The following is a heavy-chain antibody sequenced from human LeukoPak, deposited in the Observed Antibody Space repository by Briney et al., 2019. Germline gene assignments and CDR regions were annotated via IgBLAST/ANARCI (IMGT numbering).Heavy chain of an antibody. CDR1: GFTFSSNW. J-gene: IGHJ6*03. CDR2: INSDGSST. V-gene: IGHV3-74*01. Sequence: PGGSLRLSCAASGFTFSSNWMHWVRQAPGKGLVWVSRINSDGSSTSYADSVKGRFTISRDNAKNTLYLQMNSLRAEDTAVYYCARDPYYDFWSGYFYYYMDVWGKGTTVTVSS. D-gene: IGHD3-3*01. CDR3: ARDPYYDFWSGYFYYYMDV.